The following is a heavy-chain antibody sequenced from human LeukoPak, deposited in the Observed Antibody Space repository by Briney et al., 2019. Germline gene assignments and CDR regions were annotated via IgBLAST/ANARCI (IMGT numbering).Heavy chain of an antibody. CDR3: ARSHRSFASGSGDY. D-gene: IGHD3-10*01. V-gene: IGHV3-7*05. CDR2: INQDGSGK. CDR1: KFTFSVYW. J-gene: IGHJ4*02. Sequence: GGSLRLSCAASKFTFSVYWMSWVRQAPGKGLEWVANINQDGSGKYYVDSVKGRFSISRDNAKNSLFLQMNSLRDEDTAVYFCARSHRSFASGSGDYWGQGTLVTVSS.